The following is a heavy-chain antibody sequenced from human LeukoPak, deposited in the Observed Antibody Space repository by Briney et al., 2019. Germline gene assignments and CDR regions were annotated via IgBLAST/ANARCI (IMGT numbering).Heavy chain of an antibody. CDR3: ARTTRIVGANYYFDY. V-gene: IGHV3-7*01. CDR1: GFTFSSYW. CDR2: IKQDGSEK. J-gene: IGHJ4*02. Sequence: PGGSLRLSCAASGFTFSSYWMSWVRQAPGKGLEWVANIKQDGSEKYYVDSVKGRFTISRDNAKNSLYLQMNSLRAEDTAVYYCARTTRIVGANYYFDYWGQGTLVTVSS. D-gene: IGHD1-26*01.